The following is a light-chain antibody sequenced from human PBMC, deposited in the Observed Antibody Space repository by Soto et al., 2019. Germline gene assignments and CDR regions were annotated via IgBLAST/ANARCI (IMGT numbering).Light chain of an antibody. CDR3: AAWDDSLSGVV. J-gene: IGLJ3*02. CDR2: RNN. Sequence: QSVLTQPPSASGTRGQWDTNSCSGSSSNIASNYVYWYQQLPETAPKLLTYRNNQRPSGVPDRFSGSKSGTSASLAISGLRSEDEADYYSAAWDDSLSGVVFGGGTKLTVL. V-gene: IGLV1-47*01. CDR1: SSNIASNY.